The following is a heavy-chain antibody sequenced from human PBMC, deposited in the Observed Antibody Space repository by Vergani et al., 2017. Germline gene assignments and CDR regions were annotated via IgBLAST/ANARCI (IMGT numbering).Heavy chain of an antibody. J-gene: IGHJ5*02. CDR3: ARHSTVEWLVKLGWIDP. CDR2: IYYSGST. CDR1: GASIRSSNYY. V-gene: IGHV4-39*01. D-gene: IGHD6-19*01. Sequence: QLQLQESGPGLVKPSATLSLTCSVPGASIRSSNYYWGWIRQPPGKGLEWIASIYYSGSTYYNPSLKSRVTISVDTSKNHFSRKLSSVTAADTAVYFCARHSTVEWLVKLGWIDPWGQGILVTVSS.